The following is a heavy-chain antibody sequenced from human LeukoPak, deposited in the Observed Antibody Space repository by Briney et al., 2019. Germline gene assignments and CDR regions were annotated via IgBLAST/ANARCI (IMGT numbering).Heavy chain of an antibody. CDR1: GASPTRVSDN. Sequence: SETLSLTCTVSGASPTRVSDNWGGTRHPPGRGREWIGYIYYTGTTNYHPSLKSRVTISVDTSKNQFSLKLRSVTAADTAVYYCTKVGTGTVDYWGQGTLVTVSS. CDR2: IYYTGTT. V-gene: IGHV4-61*01. CDR3: TKVGTGTVDY. J-gene: IGHJ4*02. D-gene: IGHD1-1*01.